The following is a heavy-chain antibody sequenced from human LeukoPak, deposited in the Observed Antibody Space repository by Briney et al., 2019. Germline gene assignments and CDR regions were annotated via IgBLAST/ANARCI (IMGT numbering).Heavy chain of an antibody. Sequence: GGSLRLSCAASGFTFSSYSMNWVRQAPGKGLEWVSYISTSSSTIYYADSVKGRFTISRDNAKNSLYLQMNSLRAEDTAVYYCARNPTNIVIAVAGNFDYWGQGTLVTVSS. J-gene: IGHJ4*02. CDR3: ARNPTNIVIAVAGNFDY. CDR1: GFTFSSYS. V-gene: IGHV3-48*04. D-gene: IGHD6-19*01. CDR2: ISTSSSTI.